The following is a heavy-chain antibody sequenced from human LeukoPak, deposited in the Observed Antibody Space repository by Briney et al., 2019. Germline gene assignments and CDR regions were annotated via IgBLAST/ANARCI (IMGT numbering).Heavy chain of an antibody. Sequence: GGSLRLSCAASGFTFSSYWMSWVRQAPGKGLEWVANIKKDGSEKYYVDSVKGRFTISRDNAKNSLYLQLNSLRAEDTAVYYCAGSDTIGYLPREWDYWYFDRWGRGTLVTVSS. CDR1: GFTFSSYW. V-gene: IGHV3-7*01. D-gene: IGHD3-22*01. CDR3: AGSDTIGYLPREWDYWYFDR. J-gene: IGHJ2*01. CDR2: IKKDGSEK.